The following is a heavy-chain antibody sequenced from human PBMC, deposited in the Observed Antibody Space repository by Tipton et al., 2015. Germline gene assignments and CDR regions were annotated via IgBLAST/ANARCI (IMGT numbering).Heavy chain of an antibody. CDR2: IYHSGNT. CDR3: ARKLSGSYIGG. Sequence: TLSLTCGVSGGFISTTNWWSWVRQPPGKGLEWIGEIYHSGNTNYNPSLKSRVTISIDTSKNQFSLNLSSVTAADTAVYYCARKLSGSYIGGWGQGTLVTVSS. CDR1: GGFISTTNW. D-gene: IGHD1-26*01. V-gene: IGHV4-4*02. J-gene: IGHJ4*02.